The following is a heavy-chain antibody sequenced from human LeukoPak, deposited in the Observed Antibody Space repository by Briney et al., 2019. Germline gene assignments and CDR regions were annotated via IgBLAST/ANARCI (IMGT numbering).Heavy chain of an antibody. CDR1: GGSVSSGSYY. J-gene: IGHJ4*02. Sequence: PSETLSLTCTVSGGSVSSGSYYWSWIRQPPGKGLEWIGYIYYSGSTNYNPSLKSRVTISVDTSKNQFSLKLSSVTAADTAVYYCARALAVAGSGHLANFDYWGQGTLVTVSS. CDR3: ARALAVAGSGHLANFDY. V-gene: IGHV4-61*01. CDR2: IYYSGST. D-gene: IGHD6-19*01.